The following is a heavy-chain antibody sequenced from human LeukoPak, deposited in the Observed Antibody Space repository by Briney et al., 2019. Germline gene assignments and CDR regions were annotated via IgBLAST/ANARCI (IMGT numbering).Heavy chain of an antibody. CDR3: ARDLWVGYNPYGFDI. D-gene: IGHD5-24*01. CDR1: GGSISSYY. CDR2: IYYSATT. J-gene: IGHJ3*02. Sequence: SETLSLTCTVSGGSISSYYWSWIRQPPGKGLEWIGFIYYSATTNYNPSLRSRVTISVDTSKNQFSLKLSSVTAADTAVYYCARDLWVGYNPYGFDIWGQGTVVTVSS. V-gene: IGHV4-59*01.